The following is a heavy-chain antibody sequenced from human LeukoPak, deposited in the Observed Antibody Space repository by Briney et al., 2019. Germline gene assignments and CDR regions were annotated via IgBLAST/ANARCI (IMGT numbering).Heavy chain of an antibody. Sequence: SETLSLTCTVSGGSISSGGYYWGWIRQPPGKGLEWIGSIYYSGSTYYNPSLKSRVTISVDTSKNQFSLKLSSVTAADTAVYYCARDYAIHYYGSGSDQYFQHWGQGTLVTVSS. V-gene: IGHV4-39*07. CDR2: IYYSGST. J-gene: IGHJ1*01. D-gene: IGHD3-10*01. CDR3: ARDYAIHYYGSGSDQYFQH. CDR1: GGSISSGGYY.